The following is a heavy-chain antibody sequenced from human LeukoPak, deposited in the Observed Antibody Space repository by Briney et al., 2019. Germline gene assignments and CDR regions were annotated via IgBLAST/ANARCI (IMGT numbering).Heavy chain of an antibody. V-gene: IGHV3-30*02. D-gene: IGHD4-17*01. J-gene: IGHJ4*02. CDR3: AKWSGDYPSYYLDY. CDR2: IRSDGSSK. Sequence: GGSLRLSCAASGFTFSSFGLHWVRQAPGKGLEWVALIRSDGSSKNYADSVKGRFTISRDTSKNTVHLQMNNLRAEDTAVYYCAKWSGDYPSYYLDYWGQGALVTVSS. CDR1: GFTFSSFG.